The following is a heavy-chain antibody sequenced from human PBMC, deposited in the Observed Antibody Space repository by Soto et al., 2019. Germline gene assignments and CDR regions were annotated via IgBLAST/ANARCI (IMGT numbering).Heavy chain of an antibody. D-gene: IGHD3-22*01. CDR2: IDPSDSYT. V-gene: IGHV5-10-1*01. CDR1: GYRFTSYW. Sequence: GETLKISCKGSGYRFTSYWINWVRQMPGKGLEWMGRIDPSDSYTNYSPSFQGHVTISADKSISTAYLQWSSLKASDTAMYYCASNSYNDSSGYSHAPLDYWGQGTLVTVSS. J-gene: IGHJ4*02. CDR3: ASNSYNDSSGYSHAPLDY.